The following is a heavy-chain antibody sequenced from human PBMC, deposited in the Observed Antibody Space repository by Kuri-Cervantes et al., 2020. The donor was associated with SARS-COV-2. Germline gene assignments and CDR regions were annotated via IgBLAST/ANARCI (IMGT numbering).Heavy chain of an antibody. CDR1: GFTFNNYA. J-gene: IGHJ4*02. D-gene: IGHD2-21*01. CDR3: ARGRVGVQDF. V-gene: IGHV3-30-3*01. CDR2: TSYDGSTK. Sequence: GESLKISCAASGFTFNNYAMHWVRQTPGEGLEWVAITSYDGSTKYYADSVKGRFTISRDNSKKTLYLQMNNLRGEDTAVYFCARGRVGVQDFWGQGTLVTVSS.